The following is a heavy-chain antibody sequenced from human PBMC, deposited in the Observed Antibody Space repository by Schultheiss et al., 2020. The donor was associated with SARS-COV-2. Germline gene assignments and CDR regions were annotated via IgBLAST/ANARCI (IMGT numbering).Heavy chain of an antibody. Sequence: ASVKVSCKASGGTFSSYAISWVRQAPGQGLEWMGWISAYNGNTNYAQKLQGRVTFTRNTSISTAYMELRSLRSDDTAVYYCARSFLPRNYLAALDWFDPWGQGALVTVSS. CDR2: ISAYNGNT. CDR1: GGTFSSYA. D-gene: IGHD6-6*01. V-gene: IGHV1-18*01. CDR3: ARSFLPRNYLAALDWFDP. J-gene: IGHJ5*02.